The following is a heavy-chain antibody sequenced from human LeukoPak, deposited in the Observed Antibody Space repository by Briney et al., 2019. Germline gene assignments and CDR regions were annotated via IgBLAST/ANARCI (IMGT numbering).Heavy chain of an antibody. CDR1: GFTFSSYS. V-gene: IGHV3-7*01. J-gene: IGHJ4*02. CDR2: IKEDGSEK. Sequence: GGSLRLSCAASGFTFSSYSMSWVRQAPGKGLEWVANIKEDGSEKYYVDSVKGRFTISRDNAENSLYLQMNSLTAEDAAVYYCAKDGVLRYFDWLSHFDYWGQGTLVTVSS. CDR3: AKDGVLRYFDWLSHFDY. D-gene: IGHD3-9*01.